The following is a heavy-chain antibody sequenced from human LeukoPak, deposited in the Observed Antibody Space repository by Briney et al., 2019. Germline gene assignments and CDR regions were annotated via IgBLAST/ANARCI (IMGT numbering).Heavy chain of an antibody. J-gene: IGHJ4*02. Sequence: SETLSLTCTVSGDSINIYYWTWIRQPPGKGLEWIGYIYYSGSTNYNPSHKSRVTISVDTSKNQFSLKLDSVAAADTAVYYCARQVPYTSRPDYWGQGTLVTVSS. D-gene: IGHD2-2*01. CDR3: ARQVPYTSRPDY. CDR1: GDSINIYY. CDR2: IYYSGST. V-gene: IGHV4-59*08.